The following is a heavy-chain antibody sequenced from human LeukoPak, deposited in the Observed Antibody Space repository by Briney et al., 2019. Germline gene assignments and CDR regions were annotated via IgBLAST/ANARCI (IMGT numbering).Heavy chain of an antibody. J-gene: IGHJ3*02. D-gene: IGHD3-22*01. CDR1: GGSISSSRYY. Sequence: SETLSLTCTVSGGSISSSRYYWGWIRQPPGKGLEWLGSIYYSGSTYYNPSLKSRVTISVDTSKNQFSLKLSSVTAANTAVYYCARGGRITMSENAFDIWGQGTMVTVSS. CDR2: IYYSGST. V-gene: IGHV4-39*01. CDR3: ARGGRITMSENAFDI.